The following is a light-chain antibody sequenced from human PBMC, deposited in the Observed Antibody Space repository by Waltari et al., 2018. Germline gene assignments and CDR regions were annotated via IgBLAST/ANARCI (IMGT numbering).Light chain of an antibody. Sequence: DIQMTQSTSTLPASVGDRVTITCRASQNIPRWLAWYQQKPGKAPKLLIYKTSILESGVPSRFSGGGSGTEFTLTISSLQPDDFATYYCQHYDVFSATFGPGTKVEIK. CDR2: KTS. CDR3: QHYDVFSAT. CDR1: QNIPRW. J-gene: IGKJ1*01. V-gene: IGKV1-5*03.